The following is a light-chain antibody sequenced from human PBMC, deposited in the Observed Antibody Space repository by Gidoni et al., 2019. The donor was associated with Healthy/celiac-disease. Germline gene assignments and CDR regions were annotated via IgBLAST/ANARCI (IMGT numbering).Light chain of an antibody. J-gene: IGKJ2*01. CDR1: QSVLYSSNNKNY. V-gene: IGKV4-1*01. Sequence: DIVMTQSPDALAASLGERATITCKSSQSVLYSSNNKNYLAWYQQKPGQPPKLLIYWASTRESGVPDRFSGSGSGTEFTLTISSLQAEDVAVYYCQQYYSTPYTFGQGTKLEIK. CDR3: QQYYSTPYT. CDR2: WAS.